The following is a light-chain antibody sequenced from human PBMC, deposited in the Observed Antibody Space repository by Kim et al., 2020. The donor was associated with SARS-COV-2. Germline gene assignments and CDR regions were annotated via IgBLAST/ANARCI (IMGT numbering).Light chain of an antibody. CDR3: SSYTTISTFV. Sequence: QSALTQPASVSGSPGQSITISCTGTNSDVGGFDFVSWYQQHPGKAPKLLIFDVTQRPSGVPDRFSGSKSGVTASLTISGLQAEDEADYYCSSYTTISTFVFGLGTKVTVL. CDR2: DVT. CDR1: NSDVGGFDF. V-gene: IGLV2-14*03. J-gene: IGLJ1*01.